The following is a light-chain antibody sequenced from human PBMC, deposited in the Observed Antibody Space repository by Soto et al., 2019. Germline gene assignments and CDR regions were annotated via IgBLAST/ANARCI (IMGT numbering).Light chain of an antibody. CDR2: DAS. V-gene: IGKV3-20*01. CDR3: QQYGSSGT. CDR1: QSVSYY. Sequence: EIVLTQSPGTLSLSPGERATPSCRASQSVSYYLAWYQQKPGQAPRLLIYDASSRATGVPDRFSGSGSGTDFTLTIRRLEPEDFAVYYCQQYGSSGTFGQGTKVDIK. J-gene: IGKJ1*01.